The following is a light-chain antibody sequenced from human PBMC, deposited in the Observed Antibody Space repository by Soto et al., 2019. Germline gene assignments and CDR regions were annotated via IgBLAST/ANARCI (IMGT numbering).Light chain of an antibody. CDR3: LQDRSHFWT. CDR1: QDIRNY. Sequence: AIQVTQSPTSLSASAGDRVTITCRSSQDIRNYLGWYQQKPGKAPQLLIYGASSLQRGVSSRFSGSGFGTDFTLTISSLQPEDSATYYCLQDRSHFWTFGQGTKVEI. V-gene: IGKV1-6*01. J-gene: IGKJ1*01. CDR2: GAS.